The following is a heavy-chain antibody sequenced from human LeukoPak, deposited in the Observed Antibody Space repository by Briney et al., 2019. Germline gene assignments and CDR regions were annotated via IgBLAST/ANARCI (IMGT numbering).Heavy chain of an antibody. J-gene: IGHJ5*02. CDR2: INHSGGT. CDR1: GGSFSGYY. V-gene: IGHV4-34*01. CDR3: ARVKWFRVSDWFDP. D-gene: IGHD3-10*01. Sequence: SETLSLTCAVYGGSFSGYYWSWIRQPPGKGLEWIGEINHSGGTNYNPSLKSRVTISVDTSKNQFSLKLSSVTAADTAVYYCARVKWFRVSDWFDPWGQGTLVTVSS.